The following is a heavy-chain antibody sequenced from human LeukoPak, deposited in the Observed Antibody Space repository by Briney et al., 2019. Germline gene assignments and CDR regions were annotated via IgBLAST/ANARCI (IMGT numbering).Heavy chain of an antibody. CDR2: IIPILGIA. CDR3: ARARSAAAGYYYYYMDV. Sequence: ASVKVSCKASGGTFSSYAISWVRQAPGQGLEWMGRIIPILGIANYAQKFQGRVTITADKSTSTAYMELSSLRSEDTAVYYCARARSAAAGYYYYYMDVWGKGTTVTVSS. CDR1: GGTFSSYA. V-gene: IGHV1-69*04. D-gene: IGHD6-13*01. J-gene: IGHJ6*03.